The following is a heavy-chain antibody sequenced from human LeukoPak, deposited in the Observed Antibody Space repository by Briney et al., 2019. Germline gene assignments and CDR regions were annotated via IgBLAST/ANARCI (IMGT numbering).Heavy chain of an antibody. D-gene: IGHD3-10*01. CDR2: ISYDGSNK. J-gene: IGHJ4*02. CDR1: GFTFSSYA. Sequence: PGRSLRLSCAASGFTFSSYAMHWVRQAPGKGLEWVAVISYDGSNKYYADSVKGRFTISRDNSENTLYLQMNSLRAEDTAVYYCARDRRLTHYYGNFDYWGQGTLVTVSS. V-gene: IGHV3-30-3*01. CDR3: ARDRRLTHYYGNFDY.